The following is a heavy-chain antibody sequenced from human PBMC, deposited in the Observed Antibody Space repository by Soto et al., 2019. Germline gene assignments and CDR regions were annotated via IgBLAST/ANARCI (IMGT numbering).Heavy chain of an antibody. CDR3: ARHRIENNILDGVDV. CDR1: GGSITRTTFY. V-gene: IGHV4-39*01. Sequence: SETLSLTCTVSGGSITRTTFYWDWIRQPPGRGLEWIGSIYHSGSTFYSPSLKSRITISLDTSKNQFSLKLTSVTVADRAVYYCARHRIENNILDGVDVWGQGTTVTVSS. CDR2: IYHSGST. J-gene: IGHJ6*02.